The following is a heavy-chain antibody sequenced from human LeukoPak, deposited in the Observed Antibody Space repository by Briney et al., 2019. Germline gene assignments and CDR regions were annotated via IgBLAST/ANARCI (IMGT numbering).Heavy chain of an antibody. D-gene: IGHD2-2*01. CDR1: GFTFDDYG. Sequence: GGSLRLSCAASGFTFDDYGMSWVRQAAGKGLEWVSGINWNAANTGYADSVKGRFTISRDNAKNSLYLQMNSLRAEDTAVYYCARGQKEDIVVVPAASFDPWGQGTLVTVSS. CDR3: ARGQKEDIVVVPAASFDP. CDR2: INWNAANT. V-gene: IGHV3-20*04. J-gene: IGHJ5*02.